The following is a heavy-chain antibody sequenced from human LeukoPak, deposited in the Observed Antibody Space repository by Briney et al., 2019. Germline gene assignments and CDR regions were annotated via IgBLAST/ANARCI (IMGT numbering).Heavy chain of an antibody. J-gene: IGHJ4*02. Sequence: SETLSLTCTVSGGSISSSSYYWGWIRQPPGKGLEWIGSIYYSGSTYYNPSLKSRVTISVDTSKNQFSLKLSSVTAADTAVYYCARSLTMVRGLIIYFDYWGQGTLVTVSS. CDR1: GGSISSSSYY. V-gene: IGHV4-39*01. D-gene: IGHD3-10*01. CDR2: IYYSGST. CDR3: ARSLTMVRGLIIYFDY.